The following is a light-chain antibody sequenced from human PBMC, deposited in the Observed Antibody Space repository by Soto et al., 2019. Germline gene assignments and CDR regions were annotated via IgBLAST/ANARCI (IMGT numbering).Light chain of an antibody. CDR1: QSISSY. CDR2: AAS. V-gene: IGKV1-39*01. CDR3: QQSYSTPHT. Sequence: DIQMTQSPSSLSASVGDRVTITCRASQSISSYLDWYQQKPGKAPKLLIYAASSLQSGVPSRFSGSGSGTDFTLTIGTLQPEDFATYYWQQSYSTPHTFGQGTKLEIK. J-gene: IGKJ2*01.